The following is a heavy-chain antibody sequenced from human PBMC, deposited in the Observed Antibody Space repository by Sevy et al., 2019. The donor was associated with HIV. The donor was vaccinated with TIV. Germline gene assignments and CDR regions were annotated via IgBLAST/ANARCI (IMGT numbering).Heavy chain of an antibody. V-gene: IGHV3-33*01. Sequence: GGSLRLSCAASGFTFSSYGVHWVRQAPGKGLEWVAVIWYDGSNKYYADSVKGRFTISRDNSKNTLYLQMNSLRAEDTAVYYCARDSLYSSSWYYYYYYGMDVWGQGTTVTVSS. D-gene: IGHD6-13*01. J-gene: IGHJ6*02. CDR3: ARDSLYSSSWYYYYYYGMDV. CDR1: GFTFSSYG. CDR2: IWYDGSNK.